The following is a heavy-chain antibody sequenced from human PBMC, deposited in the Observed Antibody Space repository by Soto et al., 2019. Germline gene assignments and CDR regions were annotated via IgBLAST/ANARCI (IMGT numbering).Heavy chain of an antibody. CDR1: GFTFSSYS. V-gene: IGHV3-21*01. J-gene: IGHJ4*02. Sequence: PGGSLRLSCAASGFTFSSYSMNWVRQAPGKGLEWVSSISSSSSYIYYADSVKGRFTISRDNAKNSLYLQMNSLRAEDTAVYYCASSWQHGGGIDYWGQGTLVTVSS. CDR2: ISSSSSYI. CDR3: ASSWQHGGGIDY. D-gene: IGHD3-16*01.